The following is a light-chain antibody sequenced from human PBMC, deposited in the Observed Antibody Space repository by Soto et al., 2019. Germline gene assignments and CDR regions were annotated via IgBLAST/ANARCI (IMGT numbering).Light chain of an antibody. CDR1: QSINSW. J-gene: IGKJ2*01. CDR3: QQYNTYSYT. Sequence: DIPMTQSPSTLSASVGDRVTITCRASQSINSWLAWFQQKPGKAPKLLIYKASSLESGVPSRFSGSVSGTEFTLTISSLQPDDFATYYCQQYNTYSYTFGQGTKLEIK. V-gene: IGKV1-5*03. CDR2: KAS.